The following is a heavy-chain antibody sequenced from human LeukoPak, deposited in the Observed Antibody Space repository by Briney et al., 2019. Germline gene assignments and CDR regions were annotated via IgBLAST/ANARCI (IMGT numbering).Heavy chain of an antibody. J-gene: IGHJ4*02. D-gene: IGHD3-10*01. V-gene: IGHV4-34*01. Sequence: PSETLSLTCAVYGGSFSGYYWSWIRQPPGKGLEWIGEINHSGSTNYNPSLKSRVTISVDTSKNQFSLKLSSVTAADTAVYYCARAEGPDYYGSGSYYNVSDYWGQGTLVTVSS. CDR2: INHSGST. CDR3: ARAEGPDYYGSGSYYNVSDY. CDR1: GGSFSGYY.